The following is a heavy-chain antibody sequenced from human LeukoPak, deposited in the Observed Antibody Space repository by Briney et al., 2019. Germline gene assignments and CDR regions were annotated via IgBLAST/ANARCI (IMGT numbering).Heavy chain of an antibody. Sequence: ASVKVSCKASGYTFANFGITWVRQAPGQGLEWMGWISVYNGNTNYAQNLQGRVTLTTDTSTSTAYMELRSLRSDDAALYYCARTCSSSSCYMVHWGQGTLVTVSS. J-gene: IGHJ4*02. CDR2: ISVYNGNT. CDR3: ARTCSSSSCYMVH. V-gene: IGHV1-18*01. CDR1: GYTFANFG. D-gene: IGHD2-2*02.